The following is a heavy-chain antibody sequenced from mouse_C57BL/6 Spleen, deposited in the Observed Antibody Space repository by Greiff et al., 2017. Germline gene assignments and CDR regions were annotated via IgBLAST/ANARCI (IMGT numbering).Heavy chain of an antibody. J-gene: IGHJ3*01. CDR1: GYSITSGYY. D-gene: IGHD1-1*01. CDR3: AREDLYYGSSYETY. Sequence: EVKLLESGPGLVKPSQSLSLTCSVTGYSITSGYYWNWIRQFPGNKLEWMGYISYDGSNNYNPSLKNRISITRDTSKNQFFLKLNSVTTEDTATYYCAREDLYYGSSYETYWGQGTLVTVSA. CDR2: ISYDGSN. V-gene: IGHV3-6*01.